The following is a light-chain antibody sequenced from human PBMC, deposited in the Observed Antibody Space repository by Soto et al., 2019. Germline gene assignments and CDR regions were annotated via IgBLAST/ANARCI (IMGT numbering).Light chain of an antibody. CDR3: QAWDSSTGKV. CDR1: KLGDKY. CDR2: QDS. Sequence: SYELTQPPSVSVSPGQTASITCSGDKLGDKYACWYQQKPGQSPVLVIYQDSKRPSGIPERFSGSNSGNTATLTISGTQAMDEADYYSQAWDSSTGKVFGGGTKLTVL. J-gene: IGLJ2*01. V-gene: IGLV3-1*01.